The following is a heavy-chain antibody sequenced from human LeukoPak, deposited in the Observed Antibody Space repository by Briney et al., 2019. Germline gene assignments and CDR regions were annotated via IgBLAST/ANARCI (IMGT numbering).Heavy chain of an antibody. Sequence: PGGSLRLSCAASGFTFSSYSMNWVRQAPGKGLEWVSYISSSSSTIYYADSVKGRFTISRDNAKNSLYLQMNSLRAEDTAVYYCARDGRGYSGYDPDYWGQGTLVTVSS. J-gene: IGHJ4*02. CDR2: ISSSSSTI. CDR1: GFTFSSYS. CDR3: ARDGRGYSGYDPDY. V-gene: IGHV3-48*04. D-gene: IGHD5-12*01.